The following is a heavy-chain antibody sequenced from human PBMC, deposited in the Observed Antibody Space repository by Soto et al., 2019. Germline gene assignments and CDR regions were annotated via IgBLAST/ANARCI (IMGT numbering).Heavy chain of an antibody. Sequence: VGSLRLSCAASGFTFSSYGMHWVRQAPGKGLEWVAVISYDGSNKYYADSVKGRFTISRDNSKNTLYLQMNSLRAEDTAVYYCAKDKRDTAMGYYFDYWGQGTLVTVSS. J-gene: IGHJ4*02. CDR3: AKDKRDTAMGYYFDY. D-gene: IGHD5-18*01. V-gene: IGHV3-30*18. CDR2: ISYDGSNK. CDR1: GFTFSSYG.